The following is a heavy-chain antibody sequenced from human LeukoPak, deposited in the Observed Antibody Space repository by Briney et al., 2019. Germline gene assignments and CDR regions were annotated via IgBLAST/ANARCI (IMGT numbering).Heavy chain of an antibody. V-gene: IGHV4-59*01. Sequence: SETLSLTCTVSGGSISSYYWSWIRQPPGKGLEWIGYIYYSGSTNYNPSLKSRVTMSVDTSKNQFSLKLSSVTAADTAVYYCARAAVGYYVGSYYFDYWGQGTLVTVSS. D-gene: IGHD3-10*02. J-gene: IGHJ4*02. CDR2: IYYSGST. CDR3: ARAAVGYYVGSYYFDY. CDR1: GGSISSYY.